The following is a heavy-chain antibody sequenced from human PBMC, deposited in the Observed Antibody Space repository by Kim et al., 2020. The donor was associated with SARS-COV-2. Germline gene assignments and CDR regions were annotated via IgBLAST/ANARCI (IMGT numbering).Heavy chain of an antibody. D-gene: IGHD6-19*01. V-gene: IGHV4-39*07. J-gene: IGHJ1*01. CDR3: ARGGAVAGGGYFQH. Sequence: NPSLKGRVTISVDTSKNQFSLKLSSVTAADTAVYYCARGGAVAGGGYFQHWGQGTLVTVSS.